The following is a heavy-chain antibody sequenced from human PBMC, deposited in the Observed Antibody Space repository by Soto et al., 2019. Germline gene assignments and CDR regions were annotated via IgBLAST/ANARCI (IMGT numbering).Heavy chain of an antibody. D-gene: IGHD2-15*01. Sequence: GGSLRLSCAASGFSFSDYGMHWVSQAPGKGLEWVAVISYDGSNKYYADSVKGRFTISRDNSKNTLYLQMNSLRAEDTAVYYCAKDKKAVAPSHYYYGMDVWGRGTTVTVSS. CDR1: GFSFSDYG. CDR3: AKDKKAVAPSHYYYGMDV. J-gene: IGHJ6*02. V-gene: IGHV3-30*18. CDR2: ISYDGSNK.